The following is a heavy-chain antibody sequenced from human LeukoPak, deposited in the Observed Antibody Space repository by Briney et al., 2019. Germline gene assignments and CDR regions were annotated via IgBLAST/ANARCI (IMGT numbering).Heavy chain of an antibody. J-gene: IGHJ4*02. CDR2: IYYSGST. V-gene: IGHV4-59*12. CDR1: GGSISSYY. Sequence: SETLSLTCTVSGGSISSYYWSWIRQPPGKGLEWIGYIYYSGSTNYNPSLKSRVTISVDTSKNQFSLKLSSVTAADTAVYYCARGVGYCSSTSCKRDYWGQGTLVTVSS. CDR3: ARGVGYCSSTSCKRDY. D-gene: IGHD2-2*01.